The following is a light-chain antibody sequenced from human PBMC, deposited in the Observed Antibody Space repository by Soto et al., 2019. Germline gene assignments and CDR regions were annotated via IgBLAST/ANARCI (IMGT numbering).Light chain of an antibody. CDR1: QSVGSNY. Sequence: EIVLTQSPGTLSLSPGERTTLSCRASQSVGSNYLAWYQQQPGQAPRLLIYGASNRATGIPDRFSGSGSGTDFTLTISRLEPEDCAVYYCQAYGNSAHWPFGQRTKVEIK. CDR2: GAS. J-gene: IGKJ1*01. CDR3: QAYGNSAHWP. V-gene: IGKV3-20*01.